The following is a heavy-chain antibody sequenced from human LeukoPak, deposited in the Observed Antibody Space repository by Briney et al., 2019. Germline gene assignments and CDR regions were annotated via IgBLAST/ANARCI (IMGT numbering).Heavy chain of an antibody. D-gene: IGHD3-3*01. CDR1: GGSISSSSYY. Sequence: PSETLSLTCTVSGGSISSSSYYWGWIRQPPGKGLEWIGSIYYSGSTYYNPSLKSRVTISVDTSKNQFSLKLSSVTAADTAVYYCARAPSAYYDFWSGYANLEEKNAFDIWGQGTMVTVSS. J-gene: IGHJ3*02. V-gene: IGHV4-39*07. CDR2: IYYSGST. CDR3: ARAPSAYYDFWSGYANLEEKNAFDI.